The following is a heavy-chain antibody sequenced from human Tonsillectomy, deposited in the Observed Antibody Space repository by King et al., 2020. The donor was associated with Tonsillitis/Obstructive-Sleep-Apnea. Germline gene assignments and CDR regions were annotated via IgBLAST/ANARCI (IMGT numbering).Heavy chain of an antibody. CDR3: ARDRRDDFWSAYWEYYFDY. D-gene: IGHD3-3*01. J-gene: IGHJ4*02. V-gene: IGHV1-18*01. Sequence: QLVQSGAEVKKPGASVKVSCKASGYTFTSYGISWVRQAPGQGLEWMGWISAYNGNTNYAQKLQGRVTMTTDTSTSTAYMELRSLRSDDTAVYYCARDRRDDFWSAYWEYYFDYWGQGTLVTVSS. CDR1: GYTFTSYG. CDR2: ISAYNGNT.